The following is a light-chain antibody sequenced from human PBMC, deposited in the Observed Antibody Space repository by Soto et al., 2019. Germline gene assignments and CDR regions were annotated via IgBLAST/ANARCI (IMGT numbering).Light chain of an antibody. CDR1: QDISNY. Sequence: DIQMTQSPSSLSASVGDRVTITCQASQDISNYLNWYQQKPGKAPKLLIYDASNLETGVPSRFSGSGSGTDFTFTISRLQAEDIAKYYCQQYDNLPFTFGPGTKVDIK. CDR3: QQYDNLPFT. CDR2: DAS. V-gene: IGKV1-33*01. J-gene: IGKJ3*01.